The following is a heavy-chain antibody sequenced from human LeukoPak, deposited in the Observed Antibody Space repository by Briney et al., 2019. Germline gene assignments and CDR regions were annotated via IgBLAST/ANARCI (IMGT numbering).Heavy chain of an antibody. V-gene: IGHV3-30*18. J-gene: IGHJ4*02. Sequence: GGSLRLSCAASGFTFRSYGVPWVRQAPGKGLEWVTLISYDGSTKYYSDSVKGRFPIFRDNSKNTLYLQMNRLRAEDTAVYYCSKKKTVYSYPSSFDYWGQGTLVTVSS. CDR3: SKKKTVYSYPSSFDY. D-gene: IGHD5-24*01. CDR1: GFTFRSYG. CDR2: ISYDGSTK.